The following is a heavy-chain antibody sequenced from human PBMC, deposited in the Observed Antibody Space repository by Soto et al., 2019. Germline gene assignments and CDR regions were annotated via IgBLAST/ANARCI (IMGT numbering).Heavy chain of an antibody. CDR1: GYSFTSYW. J-gene: IGHJ3*02. D-gene: IGHD5-12*01. CDR3: ARRRLAFPSRYSGYDDAFDI. Sequence: GESLKISCKGSGYSFTSYWIGWVRQMPGKGLEWMGIIYPGDSDTRYSPSFQGQVTISADKSISTAYLQWSSLKASDTAMYYCARRRLAFPSRYSGYDDAFDIWGQGTMVTVSS. V-gene: IGHV5-51*01. CDR2: IYPGDSDT.